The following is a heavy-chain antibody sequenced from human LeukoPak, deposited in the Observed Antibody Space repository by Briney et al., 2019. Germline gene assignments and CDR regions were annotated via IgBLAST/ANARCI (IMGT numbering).Heavy chain of an antibody. V-gene: IGHV1-69*05. D-gene: IGHD4-17*01. CDR2: IMPLFGTA. J-gene: IGHJ5*02. CDR1: GGTFNNSA. CDR3: ARDVPGDYGSGWFDP. Sequence: GSSVKVSCKSSGGTFNNSAISWVRQAPGQGLEWLGGIMPLFGTAGYAQKFQGRVTITKDESTRTVYLELTSLTSDDTAVYYCARDVPGDYGSGWFDPWGQGTLVSVSS.